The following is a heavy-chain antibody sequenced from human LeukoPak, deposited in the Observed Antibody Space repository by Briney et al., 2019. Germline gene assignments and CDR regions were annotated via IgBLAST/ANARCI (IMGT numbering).Heavy chain of an antibody. CDR3: AREVDSSSWYGDYYHYYMDV. V-gene: IGHV4-34*01. Sequence: SETLSLTCAVYGGSFSGYYWTWIRQPRGKGLEWIGEINHSGSTSYNPSLKSRVTISVDTSKNQFSLKLRSVTAADTAVYYCAREVDSSSWYGDYYHYYMDVWGKGTTVTVSS. CDR1: GGSFSGYY. CDR2: INHSGST. J-gene: IGHJ6*03. D-gene: IGHD6-13*01.